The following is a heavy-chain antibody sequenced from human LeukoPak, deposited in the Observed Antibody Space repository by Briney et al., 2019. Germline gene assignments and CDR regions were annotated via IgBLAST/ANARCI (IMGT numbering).Heavy chain of an antibody. J-gene: IGHJ5*02. CDR1: GGSVSRGGDS. V-gene: IGHV4-34*01. CDR3: ARVGPYDFWSGYYTRGTVQRWFDP. Sequence: SETLSLTCTVSGGSVSRGGDSWTWIRQPPGKGLEWIGEINHSGSTNYNPSLKSRVTISVDTSKNQFSLKLSSVTAADTAVYYCARVGPYDFWSGYYTRGTVQRWFDPWGQGTLVTVSS. D-gene: IGHD3-3*01. CDR2: INHSGST.